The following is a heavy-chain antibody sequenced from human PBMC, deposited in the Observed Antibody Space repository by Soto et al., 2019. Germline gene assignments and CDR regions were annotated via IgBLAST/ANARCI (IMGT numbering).Heavy chain of an antibody. D-gene: IGHD3-16*01. CDR1: GYTFATYY. Sequence: QVQLVQSGAEVKKPGASVKVSCKSSGYTFATYYLHWVRQAPGQGLEWMGVINPSGGRTSYSQKFQGRVTMTRDTSTSTGYMELSSLRSEDTAVYYCAREQGETNYYYGMDVWGQGTTVTVSS. CDR3: AREQGETNYYYGMDV. V-gene: IGHV1-46*01. CDR2: INPSGGRT. J-gene: IGHJ6*02.